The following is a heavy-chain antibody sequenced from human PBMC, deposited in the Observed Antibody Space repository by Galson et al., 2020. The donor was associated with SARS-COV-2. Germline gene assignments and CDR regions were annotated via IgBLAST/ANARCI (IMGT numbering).Heavy chain of an antibody. D-gene: IGHD4-17*01. Sequence: TGGSLRLSCAASGFTFSSYSMNWVRQAPGKGLEWVSSISSSSSYIYYADSVKGRFTISRDNAKNSLYLQMNSLRAEDTAVYYCARDSTYGDPEFYYYYGMDVWGQGTTVTVSS. V-gene: IGHV3-21*01. CDR3: ARDSTYGDPEFYYYYGMDV. J-gene: IGHJ6*02. CDR1: GFTFSSYS. CDR2: ISSSSSYI.